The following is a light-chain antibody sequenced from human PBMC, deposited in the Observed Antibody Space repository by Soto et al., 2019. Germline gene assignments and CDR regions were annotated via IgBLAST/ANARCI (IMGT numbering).Light chain of an antibody. J-gene: IGKJ1*01. CDR2: KAS. V-gene: IGKV1-5*03. CDR3: QNYNSYSEA. Sequence: DIQMTQSPSTLSGSVLDRVTITFLASQTISSWLAWYQQKPGKAPKLLIYKASTLKSGVPSRFSGSGSETEFTLTISSLQPDDFATYYCQNYNSYSEAFGKGPKGDIK. CDR1: QTISSW.